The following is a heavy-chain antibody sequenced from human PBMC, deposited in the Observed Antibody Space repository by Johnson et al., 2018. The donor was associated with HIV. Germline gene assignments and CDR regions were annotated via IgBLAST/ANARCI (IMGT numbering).Heavy chain of an antibody. J-gene: IGHJ3*02. CDR3: ARDSGSYQGAFDI. Sequence: VQLVESGGGLVQPGGSLRLSCAASGFTFSSYWMSWVRQAPGKGLEWVANIKQDGSEKNYVDSVKGRFIISRDNAKNSLYLQMNSLRAEDTAVYYCARDSGSYQGAFDIWGQGTMVTVSS. D-gene: IGHD1-26*01. V-gene: IGHV3-7*01. CDR1: GFTFSSYW. CDR2: IKQDGSEK.